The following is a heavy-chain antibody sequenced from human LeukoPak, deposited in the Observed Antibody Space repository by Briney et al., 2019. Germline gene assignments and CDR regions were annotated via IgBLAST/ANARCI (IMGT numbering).Heavy chain of an antibody. Sequence: GGSLRLSCAASGFTVSSSYMSWVRQAPGKGLEWVSVIYSGGSTDYSDSVKGRFTISRDNSKNTLYLQMNSLRAEDTAVYYCARDVSLYCSSATCFHDAFDIWGQGTMVTVSS. CDR1: GFTVSSSY. D-gene: IGHD2-2*01. V-gene: IGHV3-66*02. J-gene: IGHJ3*02. CDR2: IYSGGST. CDR3: ARDVSLYCSSATCFHDAFDI.